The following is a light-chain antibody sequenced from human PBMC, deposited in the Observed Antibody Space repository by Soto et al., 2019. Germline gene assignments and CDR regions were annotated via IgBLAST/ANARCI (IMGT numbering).Light chain of an antibody. J-gene: IGLJ7*01. Sequence: QPVLTQPPSASGTPGQRVTISCSGSRSSIGTNTVTWDQQLPGTAPKLLIYSDNQRPSGVPDRFSGSKSGTSASLAISALQSDDEAAYYCAAWDVRFVVFGGGTQLTVL. V-gene: IGLV1-44*01. CDR1: RSSIGTNT. CDR2: SDN. CDR3: AAWDVRFVV.